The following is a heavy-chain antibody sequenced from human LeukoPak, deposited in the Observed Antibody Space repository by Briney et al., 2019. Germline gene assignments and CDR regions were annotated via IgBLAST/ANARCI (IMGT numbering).Heavy chain of an antibody. Sequence: SGPTLVKPTQPLTLTCTFTGFSLSTTGVGVGWIRQPPGKALEWLALIYWDDDKRYSPSLKSRLTITKDTSKNQVVLTMTNMDPVDTATYYCAHTRTQLLWFTSNSKYNWFDPWGQGTPVTVSS. CDR2: IYWDDDK. J-gene: IGHJ5*02. CDR1: GFSLSTTGVG. V-gene: IGHV2-5*02. CDR3: AHTRTQLLWFTSNSKYNWFDP. D-gene: IGHD3-10*01.